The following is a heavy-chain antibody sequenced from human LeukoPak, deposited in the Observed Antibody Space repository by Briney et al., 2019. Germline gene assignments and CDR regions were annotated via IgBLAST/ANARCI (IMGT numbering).Heavy chain of an antibody. V-gene: IGHV4-31*03. J-gene: IGHJ4*02. D-gene: IGHD5-18*01. Sequence: RPSETLSLTCSVSGGSVSSGGYYWSWIRQHPGKGLEWIGYIHVFGKAYYNPSLTSRVSISVDTSKNQFSLTVNSVTVADTARYYCARASTSMVPKYFDYWGQGTLVTVSS. CDR2: IHVFGKA. CDR1: GGSVSSGGYY. CDR3: ARASTSMVPKYFDY.